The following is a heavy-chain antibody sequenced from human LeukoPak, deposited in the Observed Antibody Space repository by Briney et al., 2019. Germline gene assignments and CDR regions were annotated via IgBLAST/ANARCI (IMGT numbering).Heavy chain of an antibody. CDR2: IYYSGST. CDR3: ARGRTAVAGPGAFDI. D-gene: IGHD6-19*01. Sequence: SETLSLTCTVSGGSISSYYWSWIRQPPGKGLEWIGYIYYSGSTNYNPSLKSRVTISVDTSKNQFSLKLSSVTAADTAEYYCARGRTAVAGPGAFDIWGQGTMVTVSS. J-gene: IGHJ3*02. V-gene: IGHV4-59*01. CDR1: GGSISSYY.